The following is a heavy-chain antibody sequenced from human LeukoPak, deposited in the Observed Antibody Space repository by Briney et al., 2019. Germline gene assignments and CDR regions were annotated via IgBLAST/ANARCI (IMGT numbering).Heavy chain of an antibody. D-gene: IGHD3-22*01. V-gene: IGHV7-4-1*02. CDR2: INTNTGNP. J-gene: IGHJ4*02. CDR1: GGTFSSYA. CDR3: AREYYYDSSGYYPGY. Sequence: ASVKVSCKASGGTFSSYAISWVRQAPGQGLEWMGWINTNTGNPTYAQGFTGRFVFSLDTSVSTAYLQISSLKAEDTAVYYCAREYYYDSSGYYPGYWGQGTLVTVSS.